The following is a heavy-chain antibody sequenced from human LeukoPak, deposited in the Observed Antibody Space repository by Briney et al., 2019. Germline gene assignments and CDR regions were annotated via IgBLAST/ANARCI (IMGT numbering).Heavy chain of an antibody. Sequence: GGSLRLSCAASGFTFNAYTLTWVRQAPGKRPEWLAAVTGGHGVTYYADSVKGRFTISRDNSKNTLYLQMNSLRAEDTAVYYCAKDRSVLRYFDWSYDAFDIWGQGTMVTVSS. J-gene: IGHJ3*02. CDR2: VTGGHGVT. CDR1: GFTFNAYT. CDR3: AKDRSVLRYFDWSYDAFDI. D-gene: IGHD3-9*01. V-gene: IGHV3-23*01.